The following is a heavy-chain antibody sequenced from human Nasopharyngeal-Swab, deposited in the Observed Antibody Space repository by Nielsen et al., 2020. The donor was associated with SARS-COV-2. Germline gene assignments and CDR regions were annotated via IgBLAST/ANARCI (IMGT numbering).Heavy chain of an antibody. V-gene: IGHV3-74*01. CDR2: INSDGSST. CDR1: GFTFSSYW. Sequence: GGCLRLSCAASGFTFSSYWMHWVRQAPGKGLVWVSRINSDGSSTSYADSVKGRFTISRDNAKNTLYLQMNSLRAEDTAVYYCARVPYSGSRGVGYWGQGTLVTVSS. D-gene: IGHD1-26*01. CDR3: ARVPYSGSRGVGY. J-gene: IGHJ4*02.